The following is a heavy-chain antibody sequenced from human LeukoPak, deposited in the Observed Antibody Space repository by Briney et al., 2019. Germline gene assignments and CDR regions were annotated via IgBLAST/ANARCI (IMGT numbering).Heavy chain of an antibody. D-gene: IGHD2-15*01. CDR3: AKGDRSEWWLDLFDY. Sequence: PGGSLRLSCAASGFTFTSYCMHWVRQAPGRGLEWVAAISYDGSNTYYADSVKGRFSISRDNSKHTLYLQLNSPRPEDTAVYYCAKGDRSEWWLDLFDYWGQGTLVTVSS. CDR2: ISYDGSNT. CDR1: GFTFTSYC. J-gene: IGHJ4*02. V-gene: IGHV3-30*18.